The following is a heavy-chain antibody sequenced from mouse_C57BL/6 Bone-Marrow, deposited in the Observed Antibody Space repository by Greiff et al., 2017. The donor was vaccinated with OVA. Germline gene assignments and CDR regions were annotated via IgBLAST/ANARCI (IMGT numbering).Heavy chain of an antibody. J-gene: IGHJ4*01. Sequence: QVQLQQSGPELVKPGASVKISCKASGYAFSSSWMNWVKQRPGKGLEWIGRIYPGDGDTNYNGKFKGKATLTADKSSSTAYMQLSSLTSEDSAVYFCARYGSSGPFYAMDYWGQGTSVTVSS. CDR2: IYPGDGDT. V-gene: IGHV1-82*01. D-gene: IGHD3-2*02. CDR1: GYAFSSSW. CDR3: ARYGSSGPFYAMDY.